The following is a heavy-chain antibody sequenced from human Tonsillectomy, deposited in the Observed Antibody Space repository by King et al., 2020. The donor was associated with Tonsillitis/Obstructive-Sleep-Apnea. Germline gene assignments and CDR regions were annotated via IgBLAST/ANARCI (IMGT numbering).Heavy chain of an antibody. CDR3: ARQGGYSGSQGY. V-gene: IGHV4-59*08. CDR1: GVSISSYY. D-gene: IGHD1-26*01. Sequence: QLQESGPGLVKPSETLSLTCTVSGVSISSYYWSWFRQPPGKGLEWFGYIYYSGSTNYNPSLKSRVTISVDTSKNQFSLKLSSVTAADTAVYYCARQGGYSGSQGYWGQGTLVTVSS. CDR2: IYYSGST. J-gene: IGHJ4*02.